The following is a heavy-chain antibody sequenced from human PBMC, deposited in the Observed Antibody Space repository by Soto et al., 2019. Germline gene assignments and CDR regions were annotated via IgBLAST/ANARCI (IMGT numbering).Heavy chain of an antibody. V-gene: IGHV1-69*01. D-gene: IGHD1-26*01. J-gene: IGHJ4*02. Sequence: QVQLVQSGAEVKKPGSSVKVSCKASGGTVSSYAISWLRQAPVQGLEWMGGIIPIFDTANYAQKFQGSVTITADESTSTDYMELSSLRSEDTAVYYCASGRDLASYDYWVQRTLVTVSS. CDR3: ASGRDLASYDY. CDR2: IIPIFDTA. CDR1: GGTVSSYA.